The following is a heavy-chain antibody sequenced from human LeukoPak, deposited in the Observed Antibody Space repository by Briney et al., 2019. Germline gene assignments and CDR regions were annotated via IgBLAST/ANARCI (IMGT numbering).Heavy chain of an antibody. D-gene: IGHD5-18*01. CDR3: ARDGRGYSYGFSRGALDY. Sequence: GGSLRLSCAASGFTFSSYSMNWVRQAPGKGLEWVSSISSSSGYIYYADSVKGRFTISRDNAKNSLYLQMNSLRAEDTAVYYCARDGRGYSYGFSRGALDYWGQGTLVTVSS. CDR2: ISSSSGYI. CDR1: GFTFSSYS. V-gene: IGHV3-21*01. J-gene: IGHJ4*02.